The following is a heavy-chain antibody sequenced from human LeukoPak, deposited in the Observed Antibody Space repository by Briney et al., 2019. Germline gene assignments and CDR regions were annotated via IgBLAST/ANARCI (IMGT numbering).Heavy chain of an antibody. CDR3: AKWSGDYPSYYLDY. CDR1: GFTFSSFG. Sequence: PGRSLRLSCAASGFTFSSFGLHWVRQAPGKGLEWVALIRSDGSSKNYADSVKGRVTISRDTSKNTVHLQMNNLRAEDTAVYYCAKWSGDYPSYYLDYWGQGTLVTVSS. CDR2: IRSDGSSK. V-gene: IGHV3-33*06. D-gene: IGHD4-17*01. J-gene: IGHJ4*02.